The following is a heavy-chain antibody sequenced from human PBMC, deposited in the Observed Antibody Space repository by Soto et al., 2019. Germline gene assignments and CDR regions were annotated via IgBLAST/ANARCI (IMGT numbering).Heavy chain of an antibody. CDR3: LRGGVPSRPFDY. Sequence: GESLKIACKASGYIIKNYWIGWVRQMPGQGLEWMGIIFPDDSDTRYSPSFQGHVTISVDKSISTAYVQWRSLKASDSAIYYCLRGGVPSRPFDYWGQGTLVTVS. J-gene: IGHJ4*02. V-gene: IGHV5-51*01. CDR2: IFPDDSDT. CDR1: GYIIKNYW. D-gene: IGHD3-10*01.